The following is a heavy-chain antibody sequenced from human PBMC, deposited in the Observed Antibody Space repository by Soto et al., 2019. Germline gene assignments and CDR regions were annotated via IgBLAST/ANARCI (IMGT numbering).Heavy chain of an antibody. V-gene: IGHV3-49*04. CDR1: GFTCGDYA. J-gene: IGHJ5*02. Sequence: GGSLRLSCTASGFTCGDYAMSWVRQAPGKGLEWVGFIRSKAYGGTTEYAASVKGRFTISRDDSKSIAYLQMNSLKTEDTAVYYCTRDLMVATITMGWFDPWGQGTLVTVSS. CDR2: IRSKAYGGTT. D-gene: IGHD5-12*01. CDR3: TRDLMVATITMGWFDP.